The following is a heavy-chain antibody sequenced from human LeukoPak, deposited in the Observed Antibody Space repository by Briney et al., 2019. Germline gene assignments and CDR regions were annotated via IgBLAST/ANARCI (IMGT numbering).Heavy chain of an antibody. CDR3: AKESDSGYHSEGPKN. J-gene: IGHJ4*02. V-gene: IGHV3-30*02. D-gene: IGHD5-12*01. CDR1: GFVLSDYG. Sequence: GGSLRLSCAASGFVLSDYGMHWIRQAPGKGLEWVAFVRNDGSNEYYVGSVKGRFTISRDKSKNTLYLQMNSLRAEDTAVYSCAKESDSGYHSEGPKNWGLGTLVTVSS. CDR2: VRNDGSNE.